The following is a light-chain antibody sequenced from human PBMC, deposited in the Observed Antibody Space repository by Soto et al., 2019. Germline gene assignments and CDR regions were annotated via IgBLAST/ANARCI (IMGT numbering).Light chain of an antibody. J-gene: IGLJ1*01. CDR3: QTWGTGIQV. CDR2: LNSDGSH. CDR1: SGLSNYA. Sequence: QLVLTQSPSASASLGASVKLTCTLSSGLSNYAIAWHQQQPEKGPRYLMILNSDGSHSTGDGIPDRFSGSSSGAERYLTISSLQSEDEADYYCQTWGTGIQVFGTGTKVTVL. V-gene: IGLV4-69*01.